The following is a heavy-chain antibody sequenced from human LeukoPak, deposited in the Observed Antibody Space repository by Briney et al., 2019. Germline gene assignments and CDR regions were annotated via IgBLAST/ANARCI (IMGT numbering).Heavy chain of an antibody. J-gene: IGHJ4*02. CDR2: IYPCDCDT. CDR1: RYNFTNYW. V-gene: IGHV5-51*01. D-gene: IGHD2-2*01. CDR3: ARTVDTYCSRIRCYGYYFDF. Sequence: GEALKSSCQGSRYNFTNYWILWVRQMPRKGREGMAVIYPCDCDTIYNPAFQCQGTISTDKSISTAYLQWNNLKASDTALYYCARTVDTYCSRIRCYGYYFDFWGQGTLVTVSS.